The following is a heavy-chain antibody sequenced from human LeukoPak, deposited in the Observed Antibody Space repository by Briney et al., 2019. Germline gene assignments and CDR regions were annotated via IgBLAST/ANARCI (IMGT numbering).Heavy chain of an antibody. CDR2: IYDSGST. Sequence: PSGTLSLTCAVSGGSISSSNWWSWVRQSPGKGLEWIGEIYDSGSTNYNPSLKSRVTISVDKSKNQFSLKLSSVTAADTAVYYCARAAGYYDFWSGFQFNWFDPWGQGTLVTVSS. V-gene: IGHV4-4*02. J-gene: IGHJ5*02. D-gene: IGHD3-3*01. CDR1: GGSISSSNW. CDR3: ARAAGYYDFWSGFQFNWFDP.